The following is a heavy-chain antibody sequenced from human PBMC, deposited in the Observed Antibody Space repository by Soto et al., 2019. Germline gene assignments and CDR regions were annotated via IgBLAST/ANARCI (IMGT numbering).Heavy chain of an antibody. CDR3: ARDPHDNWSDVDY. D-gene: IGHD1-20*01. CDR1: GFTVSTNY. V-gene: IGHV3-53*01. CDR2: IYSSGST. J-gene: IGHJ4*02. Sequence: PGGSLRLSCAASGFTVSTNYMSWVRQAPGKGLEWVSVIYSSGSTYYADSVKGRFTISRDNAKNSLYLQMNSLRVEDTAVYYCARDPHDNWSDVDYWGQGTLVTVSS.